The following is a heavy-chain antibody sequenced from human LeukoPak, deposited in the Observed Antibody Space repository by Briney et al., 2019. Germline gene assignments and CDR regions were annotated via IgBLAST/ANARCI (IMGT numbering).Heavy chain of an antibody. CDR3: ARESDSSGFGAFDI. CDR1: GFTFSNYW. Sequence: PGGSLRLSCAASGFTFSNYWMSWVRQAPGKGLEWVANINQDGSEKYYVYSVKGRFTISRDNAKNSLYLQMNSLRAEDTAVYYCARESDSSGFGAFDIWGQGTMVTVSS. V-gene: IGHV3-7*04. CDR2: INQDGSEK. J-gene: IGHJ3*02. D-gene: IGHD3-22*01.